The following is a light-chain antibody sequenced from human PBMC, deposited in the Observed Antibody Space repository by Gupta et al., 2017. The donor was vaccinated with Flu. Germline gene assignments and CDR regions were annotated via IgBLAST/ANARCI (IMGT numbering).Light chain of an antibody. CDR3: LPSYSGRRPYV. CDR1: SSGTGSHI. J-gene: IGLJ1*01. CDR2: DTD. V-gene: IGLV1-44*01. Sequence: SCSRISSGTGSHIPDWFQQNPGTAPRTLIYDTDQQPSWIPDRFSGSQLGASAALAIYGLLPEDEADYYCLPSYSGRRPYVFGTGTKFTVL.